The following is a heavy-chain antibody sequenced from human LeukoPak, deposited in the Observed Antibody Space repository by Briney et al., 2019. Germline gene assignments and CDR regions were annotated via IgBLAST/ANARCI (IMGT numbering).Heavy chain of an antibody. Sequence: SETLSLTCTVSGGSISSSSYYWGWIRQPPGKGLEWIGYIYYSGSTNYNPSLKSRVTMSVDTSKNQFSLKLSSVTALDTAVYYCARSGGYYYYYMDVWGKGTTVTVSS. D-gene: IGHD4-23*01. CDR3: ARSGGYYYYYMDV. V-gene: IGHV4-61*05. CDR2: IYYSGST. J-gene: IGHJ6*03. CDR1: GGSISSSSYY.